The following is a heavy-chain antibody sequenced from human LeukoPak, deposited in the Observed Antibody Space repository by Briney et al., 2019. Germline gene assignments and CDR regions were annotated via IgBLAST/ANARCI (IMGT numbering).Heavy chain of an antibody. V-gene: IGHV3-30*09. J-gene: IGHJ4*02. CDR1: GVTFRGYT. Sequence: GGSLRLSCADPGVTFRGYTMHSVCQAPGKGLGRVAVISNNGSNKYYADSVKGLIASFRDNSKNSLYLQMNSLRAEDTAVYYSARDRVAVAGTGEADYWGQGNLVTVSS. CDR3: ARDRVAVAGTGEADY. CDR2: ISNNGSNK. D-gene: IGHD6-19*01.